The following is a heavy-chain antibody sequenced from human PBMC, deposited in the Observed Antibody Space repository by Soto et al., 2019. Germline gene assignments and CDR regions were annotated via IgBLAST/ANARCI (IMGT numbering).Heavy chain of an antibody. Sequence: SETLSLTCTVSGGSISSSSYYWGWIRQPPGKGLEWIGSIYYSGSTYYNPSLKSRVTISVDTSKNQFSLKLSSVTAADTAVYYCARQTSGSYFGYFDYWGQGTLVTVSS. V-gene: IGHV4-39*01. CDR2: IYYSGST. J-gene: IGHJ4*02. CDR1: GGSISSSSYY. D-gene: IGHD1-26*01. CDR3: ARQTSGSYFGYFDY.